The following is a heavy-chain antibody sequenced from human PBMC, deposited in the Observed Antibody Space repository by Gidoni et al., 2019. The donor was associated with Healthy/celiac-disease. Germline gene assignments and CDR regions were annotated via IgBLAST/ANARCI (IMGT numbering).Heavy chain of an antibody. CDR3: ARSPGQQLALADY. D-gene: IGHD6-13*01. V-gene: IGHV2-26*01. CDR1: GFQLSNARMG. J-gene: IGHJ4*02. Sequence: QVTLKESGPVLVTPTETLTLTCTVSGFQLSNARMGVSWIRQPPGNALEWLAHICSNDATSYSTSLTSRLTISKDTSKRQVVLTMTTMDPVDTATYYCARSPGQQLALADYWGQGTLVTVSS. CDR2: ICSNDAT.